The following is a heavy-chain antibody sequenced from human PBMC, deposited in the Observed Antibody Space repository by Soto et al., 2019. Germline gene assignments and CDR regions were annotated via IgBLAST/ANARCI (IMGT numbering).Heavy chain of an antibody. J-gene: IGHJ5*02. V-gene: IGHV4-30-2*01. CDR3: ARAVSPYFGTWFDP. CDR2: ISQAGAT. CDR1: GGSITSGNSYS. Sequence: SETLSLTCAVSGGSITSGNSYSWAWIRQPPGRGLEWIGSISQAGATSYNPSLKSRVSVSLDKSKNQFSLRLSSVTAADMAVYYCARAVSPYFGTWFDPWGQGALVTVSS. D-gene: IGHD3-10*01.